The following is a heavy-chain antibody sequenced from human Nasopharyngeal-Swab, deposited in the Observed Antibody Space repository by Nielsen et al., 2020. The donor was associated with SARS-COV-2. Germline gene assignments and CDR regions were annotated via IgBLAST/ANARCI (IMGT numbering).Heavy chain of an antibody. CDR3: ASNSGYSYGSPLDN. CDR2: ISSSSSTI. J-gene: IGHJ4*02. CDR1: GFTFSSYS. Sequence: GGSLRLSCAASGFTFSSYSMNWVRQAPGKGLEGVSYISSSSSTIYYADSVKGRFTISRDNAKNSLYLQMYSLRDEDTAMYYCASNSGYSYGSPLDNWGQGTLVTVSS. V-gene: IGHV3-48*02. D-gene: IGHD5-18*01.